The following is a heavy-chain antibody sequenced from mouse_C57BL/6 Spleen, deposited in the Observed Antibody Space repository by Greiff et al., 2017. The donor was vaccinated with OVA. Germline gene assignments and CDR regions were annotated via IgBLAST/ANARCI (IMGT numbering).Heavy chain of an antibody. J-gene: IGHJ4*01. Sequence: DVMLVESGGDLVKPGGSLKLSCAASGFTFSSYGMSWVRQTPDKRLGWVATISSGGSYTYYPDSVKGRFTISRDNAKNTLYLQMSSLKSEDTAMYYCARHGGWLLRLYAMDYWGQGTSVTVSS. D-gene: IGHD2-3*01. CDR1: GFTFSSYG. V-gene: IGHV5-6*02. CDR3: ARHGGWLLRLYAMDY. CDR2: ISSGGSYT.